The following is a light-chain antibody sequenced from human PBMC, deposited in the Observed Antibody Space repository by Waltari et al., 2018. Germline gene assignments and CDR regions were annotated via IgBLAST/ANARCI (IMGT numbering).Light chain of an antibody. J-gene: IGKJ1*01. CDR3: QQSYSLPPWT. Sequence: DTQLTQSPSSLSASIGDRVTITCRASQNVDTYLNWYQQKPGKAPQLLIYGTSNLQSGVPSRFSGSGYGTHFTLTISSLQPEDVASYYCQQSYSLPPWTFGQGTKVEIK. CDR1: QNVDTY. CDR2: GTS. V-gene: IGKV1-39*01.